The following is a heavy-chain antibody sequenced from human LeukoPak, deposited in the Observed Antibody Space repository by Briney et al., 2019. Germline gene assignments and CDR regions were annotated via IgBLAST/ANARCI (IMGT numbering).Heavy chain of an antibody. CDR2: FDPEDGET. V-gene: IGHV1-24*01. CDR3: ATDHPSGSTMRGMDV. Sequence: ASVKVSCKVSGYTLTELSMHWVRQAPGKGLEWMEGFDPEDGETIYAQKFQGRVTMTEDTSTDTAYMELSSLRSEDTAVYYCATDHPSGSTMRGMDVWGKGTTVTVSS. D-gene: IGHD5-12*01. CDR1: GYTLTELS. J-gene: IGHJ6*04.